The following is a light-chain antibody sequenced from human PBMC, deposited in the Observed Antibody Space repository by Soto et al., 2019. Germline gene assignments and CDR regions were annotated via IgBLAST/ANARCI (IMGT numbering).Light chain of an antibody. CDR2: DVH. V-gene: IGLV2-14*01. Sequence: QSALAQPASVSGSPGQSITISCTGTSSDIGGYNYVSWFQQHPDKAPKLMIYDVHGRPSGVSNRFSGSKSGNTASLTISGLQAEDEADYYCSSFTSNGTRVFGTGTKLTVL. J-gene: IGLJ1*01. CDR3: SSFTSNGTRV. CDR1: SSDIGGYNY.